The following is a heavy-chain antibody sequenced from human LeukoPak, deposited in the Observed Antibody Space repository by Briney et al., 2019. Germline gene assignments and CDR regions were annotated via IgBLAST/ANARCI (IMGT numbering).Heavy chain of an antibody. D-gene: IGHD3-10*01. CDR2: IYYSGST. CDR1: GGSISSYY. CDR3: AREGMVRGLKLWHWFDP. Sequence: SETLSLTCTVSGGSISSYYWSWIRQPPGKGLEWIGYIYYSGSTNYNPSLKSRVTISVDTSKNQFSLKLSSVTAADTAVYYCAREGMVRGLKLWHWFDPWGQGTLVTVSS. J-gene: IGHJ5*02. V-gene: IGHV4-59*01.